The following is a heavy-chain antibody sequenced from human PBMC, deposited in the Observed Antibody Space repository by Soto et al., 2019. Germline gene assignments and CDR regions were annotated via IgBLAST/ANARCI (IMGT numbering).Heavy chain of an antibody. CDR1: GFTFSSYS. J-gene: IGHJ5*02. D-gene: IGHD3-10*01. Sequence: GGSLRLSCAASGFTFSSYSMNWVRQAPGKGLEWVSSISSSSSYIYYADSVKGRFTISRDNAKNSLYLQMNSLRAEDTAVYYCARDRGAGGFDPWGQGTLVTVSS. CDR2: ISSSSSYI. CDR3: ARDRGAGGFDP. V-gene: IGHV3-21*01.